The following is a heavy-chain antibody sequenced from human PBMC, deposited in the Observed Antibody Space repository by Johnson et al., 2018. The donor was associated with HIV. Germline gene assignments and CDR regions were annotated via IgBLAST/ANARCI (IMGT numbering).Heavy chain of an antibody. CDR2: IWYDGSNK. CDR3: ARDADSDAFDI. J-gene: IGHJ3*02. D-gene: IGHD2-21*02. CDR1: GFTFISYA. Sequence: QVQLVESGGGLMQPGGSLRLSCAASGFTFISYAMHWVRQAPGKGLEWVAVIWYDGSNKYYADSVKGRFTISRDNSENTLYLQMNSLRTEDTAVYYCARDADSDAFDIWGQGTLVTVSS. V-gene: IGHV3-30*04.